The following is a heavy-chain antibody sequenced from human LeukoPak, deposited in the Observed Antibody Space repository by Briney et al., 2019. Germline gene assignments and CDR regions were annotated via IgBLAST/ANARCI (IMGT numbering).Heavy chain of an antibody. Sequence: PGGSLRLSCAASGFTFSSYSMNWVRQAPGKGLEWVSSISSSSSYIYYADSVKGRFTISRDNSKNTLYLQMNSLRAEDTAVYYCAKDIRTPDRVVTTSMDVWGKGTTVTVSS. CDR2: ISSSSSYI. CDR1: GFTFSSYS. V-gene: IGHV3-21*04. J-gene: IGHJ6*03. CDR3: AKDIRTPDRVVTTSMDV. D-gene: IGHD5-12*01.